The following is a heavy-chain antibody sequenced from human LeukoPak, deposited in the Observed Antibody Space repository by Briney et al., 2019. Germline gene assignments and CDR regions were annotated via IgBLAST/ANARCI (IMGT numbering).Heavy chain of an antibody. CDR1: GFTFSTYA. Sequence: PGGSLRLSCAASGFTFSTYAMHWVRQAPGKGLEWVTIISYDGSKKYYADSVRGRFTISRDNSKNTLYLQMNSLGLEDTALYYCAGGDPYRGYDYPGVWGQGTLVTVSS. V-gene: IGHV3-30*04. J-gene: IGHJ4*02. D-gene: IGHD5-12*01. CDR3: AGGDPYRGYDYPGV. CDR2: ISYDGSKK.